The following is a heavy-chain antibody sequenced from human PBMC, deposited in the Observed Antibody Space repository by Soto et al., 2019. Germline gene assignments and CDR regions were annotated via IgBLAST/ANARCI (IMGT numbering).Heavy chain of an antibody. CDR1: GFTFSSYA. Sequence: QPVGSLRLSCAASGFTFSSYAMHWVRQAPGKGLEWVAVISYDGSNKYYADSVKGRFTISRDNSKNTLYLQMNSLRAEDTAVYYCARDRRGYYFDYWGQGT. V-gene: IGHV3-30-3*01. D-gene: IGHD3-10*01. CDR2: ISYDGSNK. CDR3: ARDRRGYYFDY. J-gene: IGHJ4*02.